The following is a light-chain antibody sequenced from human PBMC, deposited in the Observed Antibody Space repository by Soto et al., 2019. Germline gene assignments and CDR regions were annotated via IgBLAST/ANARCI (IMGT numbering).Light chain of an antibody. CDR3: QQYNNWSS. Sequence: EIVMTQSPATLSVSPGERATLSCRASQSVSSNLAWYQQKPGQAPGLLIYGASTRATGIPARFSGSGSGTEFTLTISSLQSEDFAVYYCQQYNNWSSFGPGTKVDIK. CDR2: GAS. J-gene: IGKJ3*01. CDR1: QSVSSN. V-gene: IGKV3-15*01.